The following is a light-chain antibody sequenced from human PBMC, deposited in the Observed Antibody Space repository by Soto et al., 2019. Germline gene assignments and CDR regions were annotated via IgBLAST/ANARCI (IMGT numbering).Light chain of an antibody. CDR3: SSYTISYVV. J-gene: IGLJ2*01. V-gene: IGLV2-14*01. CDR2: DVS. Sequence: QSALTQPASVSGSPGQSITISCTGTSSDVGGYNYVSWYQQHPGKAPKLMIYDVSNRPSGVSNRFSGSKSGNTASLTISGLQAEDEADYYCSSYTISYVVFGGGTKVTVL. CDR1: SSDVGGYNY.